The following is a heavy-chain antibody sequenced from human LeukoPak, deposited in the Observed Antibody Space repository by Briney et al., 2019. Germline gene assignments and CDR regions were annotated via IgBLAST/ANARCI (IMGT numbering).Heavy chain of an antibody. D-gene: IGHD5-24*01. CDR1: GFTFSSYG. J-gene: IGHJ4*02. V-gene: IGHV3-7*01. CDR3: ASGSMATMSLNY. Sequence: PGGSLRLSCAASGFTFSSYGMHWVRQAPGKGLEWVANIKQDGSEKYYVDSVKGRFTISRDNAKNSLYLQMNSLRAEDTAVYYCASGSMATMSLNYWGQGTLVTVSS. CDR2: IKQDGSEK.